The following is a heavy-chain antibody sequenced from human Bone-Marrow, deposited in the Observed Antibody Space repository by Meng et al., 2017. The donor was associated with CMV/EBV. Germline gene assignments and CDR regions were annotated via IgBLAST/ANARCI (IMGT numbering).Heavy chain of an antibody. V-gene: IGHV3-30*02. CDR2: IRYDGSNK. J-gene: IGHJ4*02. CDR1: GFTFNSYG. D-gene: IGHD2-8*02. Sequence: GESLKISCAASGFTFNSYGIHWVRQAPGKGLEWVAFIRYDGSNKYYADSVKGRFTISRDNSKNTLYLQMNSLRDEDTSIYYCAKYRFGLSTGEEPEWGQGTQVTVSS. CDR3: AKYRFGLSTGEEPE.